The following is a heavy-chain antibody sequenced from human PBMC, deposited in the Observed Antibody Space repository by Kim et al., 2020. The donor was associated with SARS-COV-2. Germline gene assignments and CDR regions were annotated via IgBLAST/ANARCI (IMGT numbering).Heavy chain of an antibody. CDR1: GFTFRSYW. CDR2: IKQDGSEK. D-gene: IGHD2-21*01. V-gene: IGHV3-7*03. Sequence: GGSLRLSCAASGFTFRSYWMSWVRQAPGKGLEWVANIKQDGSEKHYVDSVKGRFTISRDNAKNSLYVQMNSLRAEDTAVYYCARVDWAGMDVWGQGTTVTVSS. CDR3: ARVDWAGMDV. J-gene: IGHJ6*02.